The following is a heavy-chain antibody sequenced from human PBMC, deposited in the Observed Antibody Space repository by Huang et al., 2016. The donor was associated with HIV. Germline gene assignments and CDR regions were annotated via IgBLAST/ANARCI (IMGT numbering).Heavy chain of an antibody. CDR3: ARGQSGPSQWLASLGNYYYYMDV. Sequence: QLQLQESGPGPVKPSATLSLTCSVSGGSISGSRYYWGWIRQPPGEGLEWIGSIYYSVGSHYSPSLKIRVTISVDTSKNQFSLKLSCVTAADTAVYYCARGQSGPSQWLASLGNYYYYMDVWGKGTTVTVSS. CDR1: GGSISGSRYY. J-gene: IGHJ6*03. CDR2: IYYSVGS. D-gene: IGHD6-19*01. V-gene: IGHV4-39*01.